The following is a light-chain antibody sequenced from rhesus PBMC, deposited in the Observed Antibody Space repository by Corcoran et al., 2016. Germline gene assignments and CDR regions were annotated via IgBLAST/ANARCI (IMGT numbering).Light chain of an antibody. J-gene: IGKJ2*01. Sequence: DIVMTQTPLSLPVTPGEPASISCRSSQSLLHSDGNTYLYWYLQKPGQPQRLLIYRVSNQFSGVPDRFSGSGSGTDFTLKISRVEAEDVGIYYCMQALQTPYSFGQGTKVEIK. CDR2: RVS. V-gene: IGKV2-73*01. CDR3: MQALQTPYS. CDR1: QSLLHSDGNTY.